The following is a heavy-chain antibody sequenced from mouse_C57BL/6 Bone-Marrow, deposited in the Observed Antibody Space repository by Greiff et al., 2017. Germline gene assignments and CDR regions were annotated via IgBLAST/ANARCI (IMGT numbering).Heavy chain of an antibody. CDR2: ITPNYGTT. CDR1: GYSFTDYN. Sequence: EVQLQQSGPELVKPGASVKISCKASGYSFTDYNMNWVKQSNGKSLEWIGVITPNYGTTSYNQKFKGKATLTVDQSSSTAYMPLNSLTSEHSAVYSSARSFGRIPFDYWCQGTTLTVSS. CDR3: ARSFGRIPFDY. J-gene: IGHJ2*01. V-gene: IGHV1-39*01.